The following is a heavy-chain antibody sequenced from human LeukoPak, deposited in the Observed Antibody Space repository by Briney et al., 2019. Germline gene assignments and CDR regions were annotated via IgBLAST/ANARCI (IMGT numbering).Heavy chain of an antibody. Sequence: SETLSLTCTVSGGSINNYYWSWIRQPAGKGLEWIGRLYTSGSTNYNPSLKSRVTMSVDTSKNQFYLRLSSVTAADTAVYYCATDPFYYDSSGDFYYYYYMDVWGKGTTVTVSS. V-gene: IGHV4-4*07. CDR2: LYTSGST. CDR1: GGSINNYY. J-gene: IGHJ6*03. D-gene: IGHD3-22*01. CDR3: ATDPFYYDSSGDFYYYYYMDV.